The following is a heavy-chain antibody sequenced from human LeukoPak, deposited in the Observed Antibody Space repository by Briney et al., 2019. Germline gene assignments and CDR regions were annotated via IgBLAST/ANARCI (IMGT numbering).Heavy chain of an antibody. CDR3: AKPNLLGYCSSTSCYPPWGAFDI. Sequence: GGSLRLSCAASGFTFSSYAMSWVRQAPGKGLEWVSAISGSGGSTYYADSVKGRFTISRDNSKNTLYLQMNSLRAEDTAVYYCAKPNLLGYCSSTSCYPPWGAFDIWGQGTMVTVSS. V-gene: IGHV3-23*01. J-gene: IGHJ3*02. D-gene: IGHD2-2*01. CDR1: GFTFSSYA. CDR2: ISGSGGST.